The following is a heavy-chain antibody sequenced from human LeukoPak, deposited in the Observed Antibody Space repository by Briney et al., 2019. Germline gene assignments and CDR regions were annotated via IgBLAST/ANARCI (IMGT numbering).Heavy chain of an antibody. CDR1: GFTFSRYS. CDR2: IGIDSGNT. CDR3: ARDHNYAFDN. J-gene: IGHJ4*02. V-gene: IGHV3-48*04. D-gene: IGHD1-1*01. Sequence: GGSLRLSCAASGFTFSRYSMNWVRQAPGKGLEWIAYIGIDSGNTRYADSVKGRFTISADSAKNSVSLQMSSLRVEDTAVYYCARDHNYAFDNWGQGTLVSVSS.